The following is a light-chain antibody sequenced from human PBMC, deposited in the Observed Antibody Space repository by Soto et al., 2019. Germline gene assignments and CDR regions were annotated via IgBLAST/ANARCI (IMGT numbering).Light chain of an antibody. CDR3: ATWDDSLMGYV. CDR2: SSN. J-gene: IGLJ1*01. Sequence: QLVLTQPPSASGTPGQRVIISCSGSSSNIGRNTVNWYQQFPGTAPKLLIYSSNQRPSGVPDRFSGSSSGTSASLAISGLQSEDEAEYYCATWDDSLMGYVFGTGTKLTVL. V-gene: IGLV1-44*01. CDR1: SSNIGRNT.